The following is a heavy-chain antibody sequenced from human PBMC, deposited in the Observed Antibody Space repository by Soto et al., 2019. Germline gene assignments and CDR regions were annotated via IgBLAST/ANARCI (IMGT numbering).Heavy chain of an antibody. D-gene: IGHD1-26*01. CDR2: ISYDGSID. Sequence: HVRLVESGGGVVQPERSLRLSCAASGFTFSSYTMHWVRQALGKGLEWVAVISYDGSIDYSADSVKGRFTISRDNSKNTLYLQMNSLRAEDTAVYYCARGSLVGAVAFDYWGQGTLVTVSS. V-gene: IGHV3-30-3*01. J-gene: IGHJ4*02. CDR1: GFTFSSYT. CDR3: ARGSLVGAVAFDY.